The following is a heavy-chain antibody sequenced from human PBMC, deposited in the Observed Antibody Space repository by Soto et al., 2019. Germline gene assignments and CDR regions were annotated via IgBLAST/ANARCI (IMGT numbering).Heavy chain of an antibody. J-gene: IGHJ5*02. CDR3: AKYTEGFDA. Sequence: EEQLLESGGGLIQPGGSLRLSCAASGFTFRNYAMSWVRQAPGKGLAWVSSISGSGGATFYADSVKGRFTISRDNSRNTLYLQMNSLRAEDTAIYDCAKYTEGFDAWGQGTLVTVSS. CDR2: ISGSGGAT. CDR1: GFTFRNYA. V-gene: IGHV3-23*01.